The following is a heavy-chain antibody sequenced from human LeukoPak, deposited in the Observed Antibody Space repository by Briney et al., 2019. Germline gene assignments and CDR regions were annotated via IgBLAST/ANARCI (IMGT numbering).Heavy chain of an antibody. CDR1: GGTLSGYY. V-gene: IGHV4-34*01. Sequence: SETLSLTCAVYGGTLSGYYWSWIRQPPGKGLEWIGEINHSGSTNYNPSLKSRVTISVDTSKNQFSLKLSSVTAADTAVYYCARAFAGLGAFDIWGQGTMVTVSS. D-gene: IGHD6-13*01. CDR2: INHSGST. J-gene: IGHJ3*02. CDR3: ARAFAGLGAFDI.